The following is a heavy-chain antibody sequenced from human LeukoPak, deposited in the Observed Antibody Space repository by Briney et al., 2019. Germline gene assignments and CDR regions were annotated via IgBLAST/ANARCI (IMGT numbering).Heavy chain of an antibody. CDR3: ARVPPALSGWEIYFDY. CDR2: IYHSGST. J-gene: IGHJ4*02. D-gene: IGHD6-19*01. CDR1: GYSISSGYY. V-gene: IGHV4-38-2*02. Sequence: PSETLSLTCTVSGYSISSGYYWGWIRQPPGKGLEWIGSIYHSGSTYYNPSLKSRVTISIDTSKNQFSLKLSSVTAADTAVYYCARVPPALSGWEIYFDYRGQGTLVTVSS.